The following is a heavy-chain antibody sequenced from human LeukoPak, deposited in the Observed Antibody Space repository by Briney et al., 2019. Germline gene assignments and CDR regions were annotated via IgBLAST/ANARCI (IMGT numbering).Heavy chain of an antibody. CDR2: IIPILGIA. Sequence: GASVKVSRKASGGTFSSYAISSVRQAPGQGLEWMGRIIPILGIANYAQKFQGRVTITADKSTRTAYMELSSLRSEDTAVYYCARDLHSYGSGSIPPDFDYWGQGTLVTVSS. J-gene: IGHJ4*02. V-gene: IGHV1-69*04. CDR3: ARDLHSYGSGSIPPDFDY. CDR1: GGTFSSYA. D-gene: IGHD3-10*01.